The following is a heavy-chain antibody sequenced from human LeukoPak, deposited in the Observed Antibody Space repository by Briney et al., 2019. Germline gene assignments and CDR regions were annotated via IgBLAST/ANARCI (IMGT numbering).Heavy chain of an antibody. CDR3: ARFYYDSSGYSGLFDY. Sequence: SETLSLTCAVYGGSFSGYYWSWIRQPPVKGLEWIGEINHGGSTNYNPSLKSRVTISVDTSKNQFSLKLSSVTAADTAVYYCARFYYDSSGYSGLFDYWGQGTLVTVSS. CDR1: GGSFSGYY. V-gene: IGHV4-34*01. CDR2: INHGGST. D-gene: IGHD3-22*01. J-gene: IGHJ4*02.